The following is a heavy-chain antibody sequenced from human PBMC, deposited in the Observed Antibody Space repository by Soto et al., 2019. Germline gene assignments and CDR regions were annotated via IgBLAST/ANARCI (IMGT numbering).Heavy chain of an antibody. CDR1: GFTFSSYG. J-gene: IGHJ3*02. V-gene: IGHV3-33*01. Sequence: QVQLVESGGGVVQPGRSLRLSCAASGFTFSSYGMHWVRQAPGKGLEWVAVIWYDGSNKYYADSVKVLFTISRDNSKNTLYLQMNSLRAEDTAVYYCARDGTRGFCGGAVDIWGQGTMVTVSS. CDR2: IWYDGSNK. D-gene: IGHD2-21*01. CDR3: ARDGTRGFCGGAVDI.